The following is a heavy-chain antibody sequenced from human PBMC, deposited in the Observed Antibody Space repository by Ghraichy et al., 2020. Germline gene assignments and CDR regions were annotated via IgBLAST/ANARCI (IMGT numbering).Heavy chain of an antibody. D-gene: IGHD3-9*01. V-gene: IGHV4-34*01. Sequence: SETLSLTCAVYGGSFSGYYWSWIRQPPGKGLEWIGEINHSGSTNYNPSPKSRVTISVDTSKNQFSLKLSSVTAADTAVYYCARCGLLRYFDWLLSSYYFEYWGQGTLVTVSS. CDR2: INHSGST. CDR1: GGSFSGYY. J-gene: IGHJ4*02. CDR3: ARCGLLRYFDWLLSSYYFEY.